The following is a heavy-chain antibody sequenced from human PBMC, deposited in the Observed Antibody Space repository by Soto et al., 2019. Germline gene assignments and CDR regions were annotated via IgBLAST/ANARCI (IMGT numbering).Heavy chain of an antibody. CDR2: IYSGGST. V-gene: IGHV4-61*01. CDR3: ARFVSSCSATTGSTRADV. Sequence: PSGTLSLPFPFAGGFVNSDTHSWSWIRQTPGKRLEWIGFIYSGGSTKNPSPRSRVTMSVDTSKNQFSLKRMSVIVADTAAYHCARFVSSCSATTGSTRADVWGQGITVTVSS. D-gene: IGHD2-2*01. CDR1: GGFVNSDTHS. J-gene: IGHJ6*02.